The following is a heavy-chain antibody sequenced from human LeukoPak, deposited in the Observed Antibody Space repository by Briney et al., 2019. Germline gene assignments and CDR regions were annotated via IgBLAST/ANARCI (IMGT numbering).Heavy chain of an antibody. D-gene: IGHD3-16*01. CDR2: VYYSGST. V-gene: IGHV4-59*08. Sequence: PSETLSLTCTVSGGSISSYYWSWIRQPPGKGLEWIGYVYYSGSTNYNPSLQSRVTISVDTSENQFSLILSSVTAADTAVYYCARLGSRGSYPYFDSWGQGTLVTVSS. CDR3: ARLGSRGSYPYFDS. J-gene: IGHJ4*02. CDR1: GGSISSYY.